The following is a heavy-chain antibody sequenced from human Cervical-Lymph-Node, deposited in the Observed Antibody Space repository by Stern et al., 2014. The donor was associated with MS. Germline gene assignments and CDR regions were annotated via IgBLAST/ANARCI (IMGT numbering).Heavy chain of an antibody. Sequence: QMQLVQSGAEVKKPGASVKVYCKASGYTFTSYDINWVRQGTGQGLEWMGWMNPYSGNAVYAQKFQGRVTMTRDTSTSTAYLELTSLRSEDTAVFYCARGRELLSLDYWGQGTLVTVSS. J-gene: IGHJ4*02. D-gene: IGHD1-26*01. CDR3: ARGRELLSLDY. V-gene: IGHV1-8*01. CDR2: MNPYSGNA. CDR1: GYTFTSYD.